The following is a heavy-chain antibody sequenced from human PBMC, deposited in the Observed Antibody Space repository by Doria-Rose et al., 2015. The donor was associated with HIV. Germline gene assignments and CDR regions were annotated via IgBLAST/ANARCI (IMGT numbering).Heavy chain of an antibody. D-gene: IGHD6-13*01. Sequence: SGPVLVKPTETLTLTCTVSGVSLSSPGMGVSWTRQPPGKALEWLANICSDDEVSYKTSLKSRLTISSGTSKSQVVLTMTDVDPVDTATYYCARIKSSRWYHKYYFDFWGQGTLVIVSA. CDR1: GVSLSSPGMG. CDR2: ICSDDEV. J-gene: IGHJ4*02. V-gene: IGHV2-26*01. CDR3: ARIKSSRWYHKYYFDF.